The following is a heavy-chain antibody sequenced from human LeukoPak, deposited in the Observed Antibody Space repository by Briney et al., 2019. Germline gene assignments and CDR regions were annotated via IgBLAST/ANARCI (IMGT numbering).Heavy chain of an antibody. J-gene: IGHJ4*02. CDR1: GGSFSGYY. Sequence: PSETLSLTCAVYGGSFSGYYWSRIRQPPGKGLEWIGEINHSGSTNYNPSLKSRVTISVDTSKNQFSLKLSSVTAADTAVYYCASMTTVTEPDFDYWGQGTLVTVSS. CDR3: ASMTTVTEPDFDY. D-gene: IGHD4-17*01. V-gene: IGHV4-34*01. CDR2: INHSGST.